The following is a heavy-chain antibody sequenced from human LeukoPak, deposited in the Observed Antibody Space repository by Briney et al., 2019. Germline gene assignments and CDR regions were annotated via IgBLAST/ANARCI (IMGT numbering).Heavy chain of an antibody. V-gene: IGHV4-34*01. Sequence: PSETLSLTCAVYGGSFSGYYWSWIRHPPGKGLELIGEINHSGSANYNPSLKSRVTISVDTSKNQFSLKLSSVTAADTAVYYCARASNQYYYGSGSYYYDYWGQGTLVTVSS. D-gene: IGHD3-10*01. CDR1: GGSFSGYY. J-gene: IGHJ4*02. CDR3: ARASNQYYYGSGSYYYDY. CDR2: INHSGSA.